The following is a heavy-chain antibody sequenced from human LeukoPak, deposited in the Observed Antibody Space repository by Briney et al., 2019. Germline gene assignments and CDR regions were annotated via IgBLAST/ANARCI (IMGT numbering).Heavy chain of an antibody. D-gene: IGHD4-17*01. CDR2: IYSGGST. Sequence: PGGSLRLSCAASGFTVSSKYMTWLRQALGKGLEWVSVIYSGGSTDYADSVKGRFTISRDNSKNTLYLQMNSLRVEDTAVYYCARRAGEYSHPYDYWGQGTLVTVSS. J-gene: IGHJ4*02. CDR3: ARRAGEYSHPYDY. V-gene: IGHV3-53*01. CDR1: GFTVSSKY.